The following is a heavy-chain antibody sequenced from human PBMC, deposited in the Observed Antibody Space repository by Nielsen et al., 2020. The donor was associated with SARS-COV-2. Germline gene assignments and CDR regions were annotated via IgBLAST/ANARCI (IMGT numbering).Heavy chain of an antibody. J-gene: IGHJ5*02. D-gene: IGHD5-18*01. CDR2: ISPSNGNT. CDR1: GYTFTSND. V-gene: IGHV1-18*04. Sequence: ASVKVSCKASGYTFTSNDITWVRQAPGQGLEWMGRISPSNGNTKYAQKFQGRVTMTEDTSTDTAYMELSSLRSEDTAVYYCATGPQLRQQNWFDPWGQGTLVTVSS. CDR3: ATGPQLRQQNWFDP.